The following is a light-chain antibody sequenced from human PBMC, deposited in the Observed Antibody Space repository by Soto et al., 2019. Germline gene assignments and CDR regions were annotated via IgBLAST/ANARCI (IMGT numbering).Light chain of an antibody. V-gene: IGLV2-23*01. CDR2: EGT. CDR1: SSDVGSSIL. J-gene: IGLJ2*01. CDR3: CAYAVNSNWV. Sequence: QSALTQPASVSGSPGQSITISCTGTSSDVGSSILVSWYQHHPGKDPKLMFYEGTKRPSGVSNRFSGSTSGNTASLTISWLQAEDEADYDCCAYAVNSNWVFGGGTKLTVL.